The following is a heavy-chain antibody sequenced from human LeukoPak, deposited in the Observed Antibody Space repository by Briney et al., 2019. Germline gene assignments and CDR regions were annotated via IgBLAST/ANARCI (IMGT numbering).Heavy chain of an antibody. CDR1: GFTFSNSA. Sequence: GGSLRLSCAASGFTFSNSAMTWVRQAPGKGLEWVSDINGSGGSTYYADSVKGRFTISRDNSKNTLFLQMNSLRAEDTALYYCAREWAARKENDYWGQGTLVTVSS. CDR2: INGSGGST. J-gene: IGHJ4*02. V-gene: IGHV3-23*01. CDR3: AREWAARKENDY. D-gene: IGHD6-6*01.